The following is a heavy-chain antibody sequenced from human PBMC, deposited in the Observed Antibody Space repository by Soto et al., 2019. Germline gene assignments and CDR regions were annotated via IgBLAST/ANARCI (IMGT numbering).Heavy chain of an antibody. V-gene: IGHV3-74*01. CDR3: TRGPRPISTGTGAY. CDR2: IYNDGTYS. CDR1: GFIFKMYW. Sequence: GGSLRLSCAASGFIFKMYWMHWVRQSPGKGLVWISRIYNDGTYSDYADSVRGRFTISRDNVNDTLYLQMNNLRAEDSGLYYCTRGPRPISTGTGAYWGQGSQITVS. D-gene: IGHD3-10*01. J-gene: IGHJ4*02.